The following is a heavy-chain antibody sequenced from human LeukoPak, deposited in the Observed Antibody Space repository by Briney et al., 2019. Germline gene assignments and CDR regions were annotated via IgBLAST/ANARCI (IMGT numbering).Heavy chain of an antibody. CDR1: GGSFSGYY. CDR2: INHSGST. CDR3: ATLWFGELGYNWFDP. J-gene: IGHJ5*02. D-gene: IGHD3-10*01. Sequence: SETLSLTCAVYGGSFSGYYWSWIRQPPGKGLEWVGEINHSGSTNYNPALTSRVTISVDTSKNQFSLKLPSVTAADTAVYYCATLWFGELGYNWFDPWGQGTLVTVSS. V-gene: IGHV4-34*01.